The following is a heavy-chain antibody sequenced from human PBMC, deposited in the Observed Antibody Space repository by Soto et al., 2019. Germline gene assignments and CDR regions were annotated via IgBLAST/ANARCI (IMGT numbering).Heavy chain of an antibody. V-gene: IGHV1-69*12. CDR1: GGTFSSYA. D-gene: IGHD1-26*01. J-gene: IGHJ5*02. CDR3: AREWELPYNWFDP. Sequence: QVQLVQSGAEVKKPGSSVKFSCKASGGTFSSYAISWVRHAPGQGLEWMGGIIPIFGTSNYAQKFQGRVTITADETTSTAYMELSSLRSEDTAVYYCAREWELPYNWFDPWVQGTLVTVSS. CDR2: IIPIFGTS.